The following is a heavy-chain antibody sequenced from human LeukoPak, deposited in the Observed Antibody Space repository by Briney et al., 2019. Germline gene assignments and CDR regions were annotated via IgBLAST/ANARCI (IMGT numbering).Heavy chain of an antibody. D-gene: IGHD2-21*02. Sequence: PGGSLRLSCAASGFTFSSYAMSWVRQAPGKGLEWVSAISGSGGSTYYADSVKGRFTISRDNSKNTLYLQMNSLRAEDTAVYYCAKGDSIVVVTAEFDYWGQGTLVTVSS. CDR2: ISGSGGST. CDR1: GFTFSSYA. CDR3: AKGDSIVVVTAEFDY. J-gene: IGHJ4*02. V-gene: IGHV3-23*01.